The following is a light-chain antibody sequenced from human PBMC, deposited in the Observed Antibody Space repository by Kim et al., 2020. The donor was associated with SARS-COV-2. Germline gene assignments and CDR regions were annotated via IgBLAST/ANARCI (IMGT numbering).Light chain of an antibody. CDR3: QQYGSSPIT. Sequence: EIVLTQSPGTLSLSPGERATLSCRASQSVSSSYLAWYQQKPGQAPRLLIYGASTRATGIPDRFSGSGSGTDFTLTISRLEPEDFAVYSCQQYGSSPITFGHGTRLEIE. J-gene: IGKJ5*01. V-gene: IGKV3-20*01. CDR1: QSVSSSY. CDR2: GAS.